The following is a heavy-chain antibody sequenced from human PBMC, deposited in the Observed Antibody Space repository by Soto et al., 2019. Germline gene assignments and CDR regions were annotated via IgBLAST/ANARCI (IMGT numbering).Heavy chain of an antibody. CDR3: ARDGPLRFLEWLNWFDP. D-gene: IGHD3-3*01. J-gene: IGHJ5*02. CDR1: GGSFSGYY. Sequence: QVQLQQWGAGLLKPSETLSLTCAVYGGSFSGYYWSWIRQPPGKGLEWIGEINHSGSTNYNPSLKSRVTISVDTSKNQFSLKLSSVTAADTAVYYCARDGPLRFLEWLNWFDPWGQGTLVTVSS. CDR2: INHSGST. V-gene: IGHV4-34*01.